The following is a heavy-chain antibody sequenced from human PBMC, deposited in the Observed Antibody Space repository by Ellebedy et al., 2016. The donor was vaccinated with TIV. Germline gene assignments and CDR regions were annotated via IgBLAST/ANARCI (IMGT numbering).Heavy chain of an antibody. CDR3: ARDTPFYTSGSYPNYYFES. CDR2: ISGSGGST. V-gene: IGHV3-23*01. D-gene: IGHD3-10*01. CDR1: GFTFSSYA. Sequence: GESLKISXAASGFTFSSYAMSWVRQAPGKGLEWVSAISGSGGSTYYADSVKGRFTISRDNAKSSLYLQMTTLRAEDTAVYYCARDTPFYTSGSYPNYYFESWGQGTLVTVSS. J-gene: IGHJ4*02.